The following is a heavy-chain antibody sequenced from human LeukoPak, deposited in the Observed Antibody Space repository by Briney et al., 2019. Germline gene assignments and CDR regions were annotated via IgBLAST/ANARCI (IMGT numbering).Heavy chain of an antibody. Sequence: GGSLRLSCAASGFTFSNYWMTWVRQAPVKGLEWVANIKQDGRERYSVDSVNGRSTISRDNTNNSLYVQMNSLRAEDTAVYYCARDSSGYLIDYWGQGTLVTVSS. D-gene: IGHD3-22*01. J-gene: IGHJ4*02. CDR3: ARDSSGYLIDY. CDR2: IKQDGRER. V-gene: IGHV3-7*01. CDR1: GFTFSNYW.